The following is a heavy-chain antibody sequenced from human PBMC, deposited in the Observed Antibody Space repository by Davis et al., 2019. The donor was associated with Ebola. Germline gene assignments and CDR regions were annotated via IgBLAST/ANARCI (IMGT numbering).Heavy chain of an antibody. CDR3: AKFGVVVVAATPIYDY. CDR1: GSGFTVSSNY. D-gene: IGHD2-15*01. Sequence: GESLKISCVASGSGFTVSSNYMNWVRQAPGKGLEWVSAISGSGGSTYYADSVKGRFTISRDNSKNTLYLQMNSLRAEDTAVYYCAKFGVVVVAATPIYDYWGQGTLVTVSS. J-gene: IGHJ4*02. CDR2: ISGSGGST. V-gene: IGHV3-23*01.